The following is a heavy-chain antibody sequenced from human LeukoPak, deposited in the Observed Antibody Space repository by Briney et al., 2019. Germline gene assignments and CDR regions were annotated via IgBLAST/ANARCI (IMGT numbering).Heavy chain of an antibody. CDR1: GDSVSSNSGA. V-gene: IGHV6-1*01. CDR2: TYYRSKWYN. Sequence: SQTLSLTCAISGDSVSSNSGAWNWIRQSPSRGLEWLGRTYYRSKWYNDYAVSVKSRITINPDTSKNQFSLQLNSVTPEDTAVYYCARGYCSGVGCYIHFDHWGQGTLVTVSS. D-gene: IGHD2-15*01. CDR3: ARGYCSGVGCYIHFDH. J-gene: IGHJ4*02.